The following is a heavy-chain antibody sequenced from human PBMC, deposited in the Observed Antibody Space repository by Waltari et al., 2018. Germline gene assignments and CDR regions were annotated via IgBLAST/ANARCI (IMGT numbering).Heavy chain of an antibody. Sequence: QVQLQESGPGLVKPSETLSLTCTVSGGSISSYYWSWIRHPPGKGLEWIGYIYTSGSTNYTPSLKSRVTISVDTSKNQFSLKLSSVTAADTAVYYCARGDGYIDFDYWGQGTLVTVSS. D-gene: IGHD5-12*01. CDR3: ARGDGYIDFDY. CDR1: GGSISSYY. V-gene: IGHV4-4*09. J-gene: IGHJ4*02. CDR2: IYTSGST.